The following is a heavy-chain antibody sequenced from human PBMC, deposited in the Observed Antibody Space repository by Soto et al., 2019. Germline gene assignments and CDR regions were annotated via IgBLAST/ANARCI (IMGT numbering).Heavy chain of an antibody. CDR3: ARTRGCSSTSCYPHKTNWFDP. CDR1: GSPVTTYY. V-gene: IGHV4-34*01. J-gene: IGHJ5*02. Sequence: PSETLSLTCAVDGSPVTTYYWTWIRQPPGKGLEWVGEINNRGNTNYNPSLKSRVTISVDTSKNQFSLKLSSVTAADTAVYYCARTRGCSSTSCYPHKTNWFDPWGQGTLVTVSS. D-gene: IGHD2-2*01. CDR2: INNRGNT.